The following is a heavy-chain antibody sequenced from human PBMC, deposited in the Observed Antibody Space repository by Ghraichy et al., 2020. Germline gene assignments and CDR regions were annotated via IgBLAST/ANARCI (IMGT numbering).Heavy chain of an antibody. CDR3: AKDIIFGVVSRYYYYYGMDV. CDR1: GFTFSSYA. CDR2: ISGSGGST. V-gene: IGHV3-23*01. Sequence: GGSLRLSCAASGFTFSSYAMSWVRQAPGKGLEWVSAISGSGGSTYYADSVKGRFTISRDNSKNTLYLQMNSLRAEDTAVYYCAKDIIFGVVSRYYYYYGMDVWGQGTTVTVSS. J-gene: IGHJ6*02. D-gene: IGHD3-3*01.